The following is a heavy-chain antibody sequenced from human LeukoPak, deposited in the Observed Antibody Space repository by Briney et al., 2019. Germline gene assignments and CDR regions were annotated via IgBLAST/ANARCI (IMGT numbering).Heavy chain of an antibody. CDR1: GYTFTTYD. CDR3: ARGRGSGHKENWFDP. J-gene: IGHJ5*02. CDR2: MNPNSGNT. Sequence: ASVKVSCKACGYTFTTYDLNWVGQATGQGVEWMGWMNPNSGNTGCTQKFQGRVTMTRNTSISTAYMELSSLRSEDTAVYYCARGRGSGHKENWFDPWGQGTLVTVSS. V-gene: IGHV1-8*01. D-gene: IGHD6-19*01.